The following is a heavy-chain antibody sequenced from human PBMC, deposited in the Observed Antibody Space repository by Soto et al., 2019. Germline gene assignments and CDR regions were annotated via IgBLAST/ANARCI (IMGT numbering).Heavy chain of an antibody. CDR1: GYTFTSYA. Sequence: QVQLVQSGAEVKKPGASVKVSCKASGYTFTSYAMHWVRQAPGQRLEWMGWINAGNGNTKYSQKFQGRVTITRDTSASTAYMELSSLRSEDTAVYYCARGLGMVRGVGNAFDIWGQGTMVTVSS. CDR3: ARGLGMVRGVGNAFDI. V-gene: IGHV1-3*01. CDR2: INAGNGNT. J-gene: IGHJ3*02. D-gene: IGHD3-10*01.